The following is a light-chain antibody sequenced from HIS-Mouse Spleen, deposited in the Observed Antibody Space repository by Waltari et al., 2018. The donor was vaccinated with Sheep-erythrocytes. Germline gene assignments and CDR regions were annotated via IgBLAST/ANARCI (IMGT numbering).Light chain of an antibody. CDR1: SSDVGGYNY. CDR3: CSYAGSYNHV. V-gene: IGLV2-11*01. J-gene: IGLJ1*01. CDR2: DVS. Sequence: QSALTQPRSVSGSPGQSVTISCTGTSSDVGGYNYVSWYQQHPGKAPKLMIYDVSKRPSGVPDRFSGSNSGNTASLTISGLQADDEADYYCCSYAGSYNHVFATGTKVTVL.